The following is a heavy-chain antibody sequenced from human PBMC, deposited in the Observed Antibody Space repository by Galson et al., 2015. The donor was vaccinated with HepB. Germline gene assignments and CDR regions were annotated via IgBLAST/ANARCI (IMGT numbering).Heavy chain of an antibody. V-gene: IGHV3-30-3*01. Sequence: SLRLSCAASGFNFRSYAMYWVRQAPGKGLEWVAVISYDGSNKYHADSVKGRLTISRDNSQNTLFLQMNSLRTEDTAVYFCARDVRRVDYGNSQYYYYGMDVWGQGTTVTVSS. CDR2: ISYDGSNK. CDR1: GFNFRSYA. J-gene: IGHJ6*02. CDR3: ARDVRRVDYGNSQYYYYGMDV. D-gene: IGHD4-11*01.